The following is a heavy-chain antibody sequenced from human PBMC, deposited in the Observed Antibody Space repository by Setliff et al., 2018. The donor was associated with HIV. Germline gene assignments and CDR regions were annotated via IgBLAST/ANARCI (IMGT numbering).Heavy chain of an antibody. Sequence: GGSLRLSCSASGFACRTYWMSWVRQPPGKGREWVANIQQGGNEEDYLDSVKGRFTISRDNAKNSLYLQMNSLRAEDTAVYYCARSPTSEFDPWGQGTLVTVSS. J-gene: IGHJ5*02. V-gene: IGHV3-7*02. CDR3: ARSPTSEFDP. CDR2: IQQGGNEE. CDR1: GFACRTYW.